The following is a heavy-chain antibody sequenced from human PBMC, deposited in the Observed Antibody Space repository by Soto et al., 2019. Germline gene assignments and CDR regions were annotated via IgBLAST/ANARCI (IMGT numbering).Heavy chain of an antibody. V-gene: IGHV4-31*03. CDR2: IYDSGST. J-gene: IGHJ4*02. Sequence: SETLSLTCTVSGGSISSGGYYWSWVRQHPGKGLEWIGYIYDSGSTYYNPSLKSRVTISIDTSKNQFSLKLTSVTAADTAVYYCASQATGWYHDYWGQGTLVTVSS. D-gene: IGHD6-19*01. CDR3: ASQATGWYHDY. CDR1: GGSISSGGYY.